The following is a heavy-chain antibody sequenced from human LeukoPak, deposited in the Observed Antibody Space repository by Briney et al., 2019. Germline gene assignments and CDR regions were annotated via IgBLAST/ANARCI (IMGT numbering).Heavy chain of an antibody. Sequence: SETLSLTCSVSGGSISSCYWSWIRQPPGKGLEWIGHIYYSGSTNYNPSLKSRVTISIDTSKNQFSLKLSSVTAADTAVYYCARRRDGNYFDYWGQGTPVTVCS. V-gene: IGHV4-59*08. J-gene: IGHJ4*02. CDR2: IYYSGST. CDR3: ARRRDGNYFDY. D-gene: IGHD5-24*01. CDR1: GGSISSCY.